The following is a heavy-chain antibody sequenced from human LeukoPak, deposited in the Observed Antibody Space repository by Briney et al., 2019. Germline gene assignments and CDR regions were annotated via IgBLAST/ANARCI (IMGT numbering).Heavy chain of an antibody. CDR2: IYYSEST. CDR3: ARDRGRITMIVVAYGETPDAFDI. V-gene: IGHV4-39*07. Sequence: SETLSLTCTVSGHSISSSSYYWGWLRQPPGKGLEWIGSIYYSESTYYNSSLKSRVTISVDTSKNQFSLKLSSVTAADTAVYYCARDRGRITMIVVAYGETPDAFDIWGQGTMVTVSS. J-gene: IGHJ3*02. CDR1: GHSISSSSYY. D-gene: IGHD3-22*01.